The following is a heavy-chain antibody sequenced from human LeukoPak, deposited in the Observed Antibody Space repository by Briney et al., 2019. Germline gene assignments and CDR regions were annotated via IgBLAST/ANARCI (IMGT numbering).Heavy chain of an antibody. CDR3: ARVRPGIAAAAGLDDAFDI. D-gene: IGHD6-13*01. J-gene: IGHJ3*02. CDR1: GGSISSGSYY. V-gene: IGHV4-61*02. CDR2: IYTSGST. Sequence: SQTLSLTCTVSGGSISSGSYYWSWIRQPAGKGLECIGRIYTSGSTNYNPSLKSRVTISVDTSKNQFSLKLSSVTAADTAVYYCARVRPGIAAAAGLDDAFDIWGQGTMVTVSS.